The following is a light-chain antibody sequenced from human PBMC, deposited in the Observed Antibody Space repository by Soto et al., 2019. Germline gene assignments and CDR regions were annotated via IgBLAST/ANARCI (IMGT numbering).Light chain of an antibody. V-gene: IGKV3-15*01. CDR1: QSVSVN. CDR3: QKYNNWPYT. CDR2: GAS. J-gene: IGKJ2*01. Sequence: EIVMTQSPATLSVSPGERATISCRASQSVSVNLAWYQKKPGKAPSLLIYGASTRATGIPARFSGSGSGTEFTLTISSLQSEDFAVYYCQKYNNWPYTFGHGTKVDIK.